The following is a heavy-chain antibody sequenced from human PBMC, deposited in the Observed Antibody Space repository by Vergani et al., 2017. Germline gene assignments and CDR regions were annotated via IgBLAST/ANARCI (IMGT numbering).Heavy chain of an antibody. D-gene: IGHD6-13*01. J-gene: IGHJ3*02. V-gene: IGHV3-21*01. CDR3: ARLSGIAAAGVGAFDI. CDR1: GFTFSSYS. CDR2: ISSSSSYI. Sequence: VQLVESGGGLVKPGGSLRLSCAASGFTFSSYSMNWVRQAPGKGLEWVSSISSSSSYIYYADSVKGRFTISRDNAKNSLYLQMNSLRAEDTAVYYCARLSGIAAAGVGAFDIWGQGTMVTVSS.